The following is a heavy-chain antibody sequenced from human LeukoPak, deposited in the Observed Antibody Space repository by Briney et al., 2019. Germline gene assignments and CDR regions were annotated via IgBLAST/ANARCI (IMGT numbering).Heavy chain of an antibody. CDR2: IYYSGST. CDR1: GVSISSYY. V-gene: IGHV4-59*08. D-gene: IGHD4-11*01. J-gene: IGHJ6*02. CDR3: ARLYSGYYYGMDV. Sequence: SETLSLTCTVSGVSISSYYWSWIRQPPGKGLEWIGYIYYSGSTNYNPSLKSRVTISVDTSKNQFSLKLSSVTAADTAVYYCARLYSGYYYGMDVWGQGTTVTVSS.